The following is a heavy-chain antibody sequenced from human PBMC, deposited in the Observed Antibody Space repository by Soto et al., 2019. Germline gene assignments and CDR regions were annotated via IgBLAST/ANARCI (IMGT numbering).Heavy chain of an antibody. V-gene: IGHV2-5*02. CDR1: GFSLTTSGVG. CDR3: AHRVLLTVFGLVTTTAIYFDF. CDR2: IYWDDDK. J-gene: IGHJ4*02. D-gene: IGHD3-3*01. Sequence: QITLKESGPTVVKPTETLTLTCTFSGFSLTTSGVGVGWVRQSPGKAPEWLALIYWDDDKRYSTSLNSRLIITKDTSKNQVVLTMANVDPADIATYYCAHRVLLTVFGLVTTTAIYFDFWGPRTPVVVSS.